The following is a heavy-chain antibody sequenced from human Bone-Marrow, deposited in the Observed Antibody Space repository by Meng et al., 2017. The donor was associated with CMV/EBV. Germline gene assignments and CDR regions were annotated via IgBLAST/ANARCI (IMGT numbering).Heavy chain of an antibody. V-gene: IGHV3-7*01. D-gene: IGHD2-2*01. J-gene: IGHJ3*02. CDR2: IMQDGGEK. CDR1: GLRFSGYW. CDR3: ATSQMFGQMLSPWEAFDI. Sequence: GGSLRLSCAASGLRFSGYWMSGVRQAPGEGLEWVANIMQDGGEKYYVDPVKGRFTVSRDNPQNSLLLHMDSLRAEDTAVYYCATSQMFGQMLSPWEAFDIWGRGTPVTVSS.